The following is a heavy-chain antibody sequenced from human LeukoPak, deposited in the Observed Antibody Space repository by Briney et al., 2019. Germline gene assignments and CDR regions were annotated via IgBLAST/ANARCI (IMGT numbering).Heavy chain of an antibody. CDR2: ISSSGSTI. CDR1: GFTFSDYY. Sequence: PGGSLRLSCAASGFTFSDYYMSWIRQAPGKGLEWVSYISSSGSTIYYADSVKGRFTISRDNAKNSLYLQMNSLRAEDTAVYYCARVGDDFWSGYFTYYFDYWGQGTLVTVSS. J-gene: IGHJ4*02. CDR3: ARVGDDFWSGYFTYYFDY. D-gene: IGHD3-3*01. V-gene: IGHV3-11*04.